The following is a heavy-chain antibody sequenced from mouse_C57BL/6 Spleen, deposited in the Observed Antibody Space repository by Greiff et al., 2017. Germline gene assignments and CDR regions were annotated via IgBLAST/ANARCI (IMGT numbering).Heavy chain of an antibody. J-gene: IGHJ2*01. Sequence: QVQLQQSGAELARPGASVKLSCKASGYTFTSYGISWVKQRTGQGLEWIGEIYPRSGNTYYNEKFKGKATLTADKSSSTAYMELRSLTSEDSAVYFCASRGRGGYRGQGTTLTVSS. CDR1: GYTFTSYG. CDR3: ASRGRGGY. V-gene: IGHV1-81*01. CDR2: IYPRSGNT. D-gene: IGHD3-1*01.